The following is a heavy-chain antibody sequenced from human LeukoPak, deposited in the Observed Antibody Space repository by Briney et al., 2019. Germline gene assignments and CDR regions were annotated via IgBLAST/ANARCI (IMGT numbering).Heavy chain of an antibody. CDR3: ARTYCGGPAYDY. V-gene: IGHV4-59*01. CDR2: IYYTGST. J-gene: IGHJ4*02. CDR1: GGSITSYY. D-gene: IGHD2-21*01. Sequence: PSETLSLTCTVSGGSITSYYWSWIRQPPGKGLEWIGYIYYTGSTNYNPSLKSRVTISVDTSKNQFSLKLSSVTAADTAVYYCARTYCGGPAYDYWGQGTLVTVSS.